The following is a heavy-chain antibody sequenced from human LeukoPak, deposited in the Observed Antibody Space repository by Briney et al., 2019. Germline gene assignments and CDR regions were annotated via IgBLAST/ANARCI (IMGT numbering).Heavy chain of an antibody. CDR3: ARSTIGSH. V-gene: IGHV3-74*01. CDR2: ISSDGTIT. Sequence: GGSLRLSCAASGFSVRTYWMSWVRQAPGKGLVWLSRISSDGTITSYADAVKGRFTLSRDNSKNTLYLQMNSLRAEDTAVYYCARSTIGSHWGQGTLVTVSS. CDR1: GFSVRTYW. D-gene: IGHD1-26*01. J-gene: IGHJ4*02.